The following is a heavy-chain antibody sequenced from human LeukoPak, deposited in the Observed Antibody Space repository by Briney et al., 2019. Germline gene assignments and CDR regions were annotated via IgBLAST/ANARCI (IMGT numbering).Heavy chain of an antibody. V-gene: IGHV3-48*01. D-gene: IGHD6-19*01. Sequence: QPGGSLRLSCATSGFTLSSYSMNWARQAPGKGLEWVSYISSGSTTIYYADSVKGRFTVSRDNAKNSLYLQMNSLRAEDTAVYYCARDVEQWLVRVYYFDYWGQGTLVTVSS. CDR3: ARDVEQWLVRVYYFDY. CDR2: ISSGSTTI. J-gene: IGHJ4*02. CDR1: GFTLSSYS.